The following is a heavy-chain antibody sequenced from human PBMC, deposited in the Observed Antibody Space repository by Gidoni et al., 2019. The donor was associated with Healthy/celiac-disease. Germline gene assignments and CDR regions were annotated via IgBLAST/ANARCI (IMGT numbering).Heavy chain of an antibody. CDR2: IIPICVTA. V-gene: IGHV1-69*01. J-gene: IGHJ6*02. CDR1: GCTYRSYA. Sequence: QVQLVQSGAEVKKPGSSVMVSCKASGCTYRSYAILWVRLAPGQGRAWMGGIIPICVTANYAQKFQGRVTITAYESTSTAYMELSSLRSEDTAVYYCARDTLVALIVPAAEAPDYYGMDVWGQGTTVTVSS. D-gene: IGHD2-2*01. CDR3: ARDTLVALIVPAAEAPDYYGMDV.